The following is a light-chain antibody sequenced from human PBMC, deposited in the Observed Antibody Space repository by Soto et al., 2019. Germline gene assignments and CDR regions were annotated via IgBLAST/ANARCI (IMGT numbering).Light chain of an antibody. CDR2: EVS. Sequence: QSVLTQPASVSGSPGQSITISCTGTISDVGGYNYVSWYHQHPGKAPKLMIYEVSNRPSGVSNRFSASKSGNTASLTISGLQAEDEADYYCSSYTSSTILVVFGGGTKLTVL. CDR3: SSYTSSTILVV. V-gene: IGLV2-14*01. J-gene: IGLJ2*01. CDR1: ISDVGGYNY.